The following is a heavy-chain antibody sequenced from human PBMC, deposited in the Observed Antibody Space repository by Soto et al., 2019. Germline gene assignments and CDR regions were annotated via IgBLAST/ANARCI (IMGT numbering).Heavy chain of an antibody. J-gene: IGHJ4*02. CDR2: IIPILGIA. CDR3: ARQYCTNGVCPKRQYYFDY. Sequence: ASVKVSCKASGGTFSSYTISWVRQAPGQGLEWMGRIIPILGIANYAQKFQGRVTITADKSTSTVYMELSSLRSEDTAVYYCARQYCTNGVCPKRQYYFDYWGQGTLVTVSS. V-gene: IGHV1-69*02. CDR1: GGTFSSYT. D-gene: IGHD2-8*01.